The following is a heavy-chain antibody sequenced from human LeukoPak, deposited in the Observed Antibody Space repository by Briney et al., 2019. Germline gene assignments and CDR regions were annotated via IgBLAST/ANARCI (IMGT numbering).Heavy chain of an antibody. CDR1: GYTLTELS. Sequence: ASVKVSCKVSGYTLTELSMHWVRQAPGKGLEWMGGFDPEDGETIYAQKFQGRVTITADESTSTAYMELRSLRSDDTAVYYCARHYYDSRGSYYYYYMDVWGKGTTVTVSS. CDR2: FDPEDGET. D-gene: IGHD3-22*01. CDR3: ARHYYDSRGSYYYYYMDV. J-gene: IGHJ6*03. V-gene: IGHV1-24*01.